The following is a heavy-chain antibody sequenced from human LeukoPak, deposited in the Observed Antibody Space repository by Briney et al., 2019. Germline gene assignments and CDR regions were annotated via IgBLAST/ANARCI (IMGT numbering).Heavy chain of an antibody. V-gene: IGHV4-30-2*01. CDR1: GGSISSGGYS. CDR2: INHSGGT. D-gene: IGHD2-15*01. J-gene: IGHJ4*02. CDR3: ARRRTCSGGSCYHTYFDY. Sequence: SETLSLTCAVSGGSISSGGYSWSWIRQPPGKGLEWIGEINHSGGTNYNPSLKSRVTISVDTSKNQFSLKLSSVTAADTAVYYCARRRTCSGGSCYHTYFDYWGQGTLVTVSS.